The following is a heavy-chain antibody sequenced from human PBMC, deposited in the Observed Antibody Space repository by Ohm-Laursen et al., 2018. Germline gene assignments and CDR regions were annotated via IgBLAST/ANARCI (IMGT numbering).Heavy chain of an antibody. CDR3: ARDLGFAAPMDV. D-gene: IGHD7-27*01. CDR1: GGSISSGGYY. CDR2: IYYSGST. Sequence: TLSPTCTVSGGSISSGGYYWSWIRQHPGKGLEWIGYIYYSGSTYYNPSLKSRVTISVDTSRNQLSLKVNSVTAADTAVYYCARDLGFAAPMDVWGQGTTVTVSS. V-gene: IGHV4-31*03. J-gene: IGHJ6*02.